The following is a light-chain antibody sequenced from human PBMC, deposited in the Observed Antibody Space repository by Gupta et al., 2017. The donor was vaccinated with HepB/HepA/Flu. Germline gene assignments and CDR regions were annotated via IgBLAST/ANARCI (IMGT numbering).Light chain of an antibody. Sequence: DTQLTQSPSSLSASVGDNVTISCRTSQTTSYVLNWFQLKPEKAPKLLSFAASTLYIGVPSRFSGSRSGTDFTLTISGLQVEDFASYYFQQSGIAFFTFGQGTKLVIK. CDR1: QTTSYV. CDR3: QQSGIAFFT. J-gene: IGKJ2*01. V-gene: IGKV1-39*01. CDR2: AAS.